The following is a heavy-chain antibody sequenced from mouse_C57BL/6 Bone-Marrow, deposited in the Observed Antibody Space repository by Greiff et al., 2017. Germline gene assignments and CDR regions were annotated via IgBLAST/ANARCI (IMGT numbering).Heavy chain of an antibody. CDR3: TTRGDGSRSFAY. J-gene: IGHJ3*01. CDR1: GFNIKDDY. Sequence: VQLQQSGAELVRPGASVKLSCTASGFNIKDDYMHWVKQRPEQGLEWIGWIDPDNGDTEYASKFQGKATITADTSSNTAYLQLSSLTSEDTAVYYCTTRGDGSRSFAYWGQGTLVTVSA. V-gene: IGHV14-4*01. D-gene: IGHD1-1*01. CDR2: IDPDNGDT.